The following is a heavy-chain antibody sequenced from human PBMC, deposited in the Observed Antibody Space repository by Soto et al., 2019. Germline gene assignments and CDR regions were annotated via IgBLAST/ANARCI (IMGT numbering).Heavy chain of an antibody. CDR1: GYTFTSYY. CDR2: INPSGGST. V-gene: IGHV1-46*01. Sequence: ASVKVSCKASGYTFTSYYMHWVRQAPGQGLEWMGIINPSGGSTSYAQKFQGRVTMTRDTSTSTVYMELSSLRSEDTAVYYCAREGGYDFWSGYLDYWGQGTLVTVSS. D-gene: IGHD3-3*01. J-gene: IGHJ4*02. CDR3: AREGGYDFWSGYLDY.